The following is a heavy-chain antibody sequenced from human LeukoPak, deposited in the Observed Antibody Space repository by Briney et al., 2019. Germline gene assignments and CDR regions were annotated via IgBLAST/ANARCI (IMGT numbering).Heavy chain of an antibody. CDR3: AKDQGEAQVAVAGVFFDY. J-gene: IGHJ4*02. CDR1: GGTFSSYA. Sequence: SVKVSCKASGGTFSSYAISWVRQAPGQGLEWMGGIIPIFGTANYAQKFQGRVTITADKSTSTAYMELSSLRSEDTAVYYCAKDQGEAQVAVAGVFFDYWGQGTLVTVSS. D-gene: IGHD6-19*01. V-gene: IGHV1-69*06. CDR2: IIPIFGTA.